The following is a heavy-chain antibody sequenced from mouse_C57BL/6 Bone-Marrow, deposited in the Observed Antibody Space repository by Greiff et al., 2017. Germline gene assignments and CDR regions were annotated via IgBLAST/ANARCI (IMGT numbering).Heavy chain of an antibody. CDR3: ARVYYAPSYAMDY. D-gene: IGHD2-1*01. CDR2: IDPANGNT. V-gene: IGHV14-3*01. J-gene: IGHJ4*01. Sequence: VQLQQSVAELVRPGASVKLSCTASGFNIKNTYMHWVKQRPEQGLEWIGRIDPANGNTKYAPKFQGKATIAADTSSNTAYLQLSSLASEDAAISYCARVYYAPSYAMDYWGQGTSVTVSS. CDR1: GFNIKNTY.